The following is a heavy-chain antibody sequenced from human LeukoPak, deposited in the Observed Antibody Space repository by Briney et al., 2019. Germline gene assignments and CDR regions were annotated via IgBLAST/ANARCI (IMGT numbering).Heavy chain of an antibody. J-gene: IGHJ4*02. CDR2: IYTSGST. D-gene: IGHD6-6*01. CDR3: ASSSSSSAGVDY. V-gene: IGHV4-61*02. Sequence: SETLSLTCTVSGGSISSGSYYWSWIRQPAGKGLEWIGRIYTSGSTNYNPSLKSRVTISLDTSKNQFSLKLSSVTAADTAVYYCASSSSSSAGVDYWGQGTLVTVSS. CDR1: GGSISSGSYY.